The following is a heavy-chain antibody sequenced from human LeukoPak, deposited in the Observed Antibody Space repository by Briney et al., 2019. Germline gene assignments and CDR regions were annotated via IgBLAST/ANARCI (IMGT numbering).Heavy chain of an antibody. CDR1: GGSISSSYY. J-gene: IGHJ4*02. CDR2: IYYSGST. CDR3: ARVPNWGRFDY. Sequence: PSETLSLTCTVSGGSISSSYYWGWIRQPPGKGLEWIGTIYYSGSTYYNPSLKSRVTISVDTSKNHFSLKLNSVTAADTAVYYCARVPNWGRFDYWGQGTLVTVSS. V-gene: IGHV4-39*02. D-gene: IGHD3-16*01.